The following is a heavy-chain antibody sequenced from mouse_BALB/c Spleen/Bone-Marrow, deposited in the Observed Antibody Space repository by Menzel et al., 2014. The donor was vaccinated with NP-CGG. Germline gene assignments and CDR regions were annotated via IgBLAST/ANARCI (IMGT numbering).Heavy chain of an antibody. Sequence: VQLQESAAELARPGASVKMSCKASGYTFTSYTMHWVKQRPGQGLEWIGYINPSSGYTEYNQKFKDKTTLTADKSSSTAYMQLSSLTSEDSAVYYRARKEWSTGFAYWGQGTLVTVSA. D-gene: IGHD1-1*02. CDR1: GYTFTSYT. CDR2: INPSSGYT. J-gene: IGHJ3*01. CDR3: ARKEWSTGFAY. V-gene: IGHV1-4*02.